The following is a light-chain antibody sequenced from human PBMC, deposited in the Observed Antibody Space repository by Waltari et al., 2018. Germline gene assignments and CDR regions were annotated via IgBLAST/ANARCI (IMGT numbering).Light chain of an antibody. CDR3: LQYSSSPWT. J-gene: IGKJ1*01. CDR1: QSISYW. Sequence: DIQMTQSPSSLSASVGDTVTITCRASQSISYWLDWYQQKPGKVPNLLIYKASSLQSGVPSRFSGGGSGTDFTLTISSLQPEDFAIYYCLQYSSSPWTFGQGTKVEIK. CDR2: KAS. V-gene: IGKV1-5*03.